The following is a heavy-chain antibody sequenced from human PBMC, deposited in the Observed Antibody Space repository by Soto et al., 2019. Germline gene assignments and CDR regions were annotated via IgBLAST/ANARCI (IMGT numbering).Heavy chain of an antibody. J-gene: IGHJ6*02. D-gene: IGHD3-9*01. Sequence: SVKVSCKASGGTFSSYAISWVRQAPGQGLEWMGGLIPIFGTANYAQKFQGRVTITADKSTSTAYMELRSLRSEDTAVYYCAREEIFPYGMDVWGQGTTVTVSS. CDR3: AREEIFPYGMDV. CDR1: GGTFSSYA. CDR2: LIPIFGTA. V-gene: IGHV1-69*06.